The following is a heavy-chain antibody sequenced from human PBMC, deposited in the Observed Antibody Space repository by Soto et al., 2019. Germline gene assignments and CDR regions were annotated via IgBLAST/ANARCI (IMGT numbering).Heavy chain of an antibody. CDR3: ARAPAALQLVYFPQ. Sequence: QVQLVQSGAEVKKPGASVKVSCKATGYTFTSYGISWVRQAPGQGLEWMGWISAYNGNTNYAQKLQGRVTMTTDTSTSTAYMEVRSLRSDGTAVYYCARAPAALQLVYFPQWGQGTLVTVSS. CDR1: GYTFTSYG. D-gene: IGHD6-13*01. J-gene: IGHJ1*01. CDR2: ISAYNGNT. V-gene: IGHV1-18*01.